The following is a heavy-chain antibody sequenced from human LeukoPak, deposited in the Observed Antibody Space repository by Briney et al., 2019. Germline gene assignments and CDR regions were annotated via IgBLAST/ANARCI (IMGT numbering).Heavy chain of an antibody. CDR2: ISDSGGST. CDR3: AKDSAFYYIDV. Sequence: GGSLRLSCAASGFTFSNYAMSWVRQAPGKGLEWVSGISDSGGSTYYTDSVRGRFTISRDNSKNTLYLQMNSLKGDDTAVYYCAKDSAFYYIDVWGKGTTVIISS. J-gene: IGHJ6*03. V-gene: IGHV3-23*01. D-gene: IGHD3-10*01. CDR1: GFTFSNYA.